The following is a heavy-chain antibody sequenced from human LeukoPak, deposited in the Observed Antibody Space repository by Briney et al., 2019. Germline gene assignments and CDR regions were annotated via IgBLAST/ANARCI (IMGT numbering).Heavy chain of an antibody. Sequence: GGSLRLSCAASRFTFSSYWMSWVRQAPGKGLEWVANIKQDGSEKYYVDSVKGRFTISRDNAKNSLYLQMNSLRAEDTAVYYCARDYDFWSGYTLGFDYWGQGTLVTVSS. D-gene: IGHD3-3*01. J-gene: IGHJ4*02. CDR2: IKQDGSEK. CDR1: RFTFSSYW. V-gene: IGHV3-7*03. CDR3: ARDYDFWSGYTLGFDY.